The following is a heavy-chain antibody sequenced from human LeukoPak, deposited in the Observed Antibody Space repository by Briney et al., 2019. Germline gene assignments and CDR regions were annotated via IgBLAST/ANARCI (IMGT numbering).Heavy chain of an antibody. J-gene: IGHJ5*02. D-gene: IGHD3-3*01. CDR3: ARGLAITIFGVVRRDNWSDP. Sequence: PSETLSLTCAVYGGSFSGYYWSWIRQPPGKGLEWIGEINHSGSTNYNPSLKSRVTISVDTSKNQFSLKLSSVSAADTAVYYCARGLAITIFGVVRRDNWSDPWGQGTLVTVSS. V-gene: IGHV4-34*01. CDR2: INHSGST. CDR1: GGSFSGYY.